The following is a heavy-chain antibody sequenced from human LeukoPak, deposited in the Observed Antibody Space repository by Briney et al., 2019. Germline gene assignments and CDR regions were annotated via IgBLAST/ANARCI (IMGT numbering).Heavy chain of an antibody. CDR3: AREGRVAATRSVYLAEFDY. Sequence: ASVKVSCKASGGTFSSYAISWVRQAPGQGLEWMGRIIPILGIANYAQKFQGRVTITADKSTSTAYMELSSLRSEDTAVYYCAREGRVAATRSVYLAEFDYWGQGTLVTVSS. CDR1: GGTFSSYA. CDR2: IIPILGIA. D-gene: IGHD2-15*01. J-gene: IGHJ4*02. V-gene: IGHV1-69*04.